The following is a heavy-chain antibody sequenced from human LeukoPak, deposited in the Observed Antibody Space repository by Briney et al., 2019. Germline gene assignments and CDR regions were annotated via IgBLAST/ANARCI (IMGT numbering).Heavy chain of an antibody. J-gene: IGHJ4*02. V-gene: IGHV3-21*01. CDR1: GFTFSSYS. CDR2: ISSSSSYI. CDR3: ARRALAGMVGY. Sequence: GGSLRLSCAASGFTFSSYSMNWVRQAPGKGLEWVSSISSSSSYIYYADSVKGRFTISRDNAKNSLYLQMNSLRAEDTAVYYCARRALAGMVGYWGQGTLVTVSS. D-gene: IGHD6-19*01.